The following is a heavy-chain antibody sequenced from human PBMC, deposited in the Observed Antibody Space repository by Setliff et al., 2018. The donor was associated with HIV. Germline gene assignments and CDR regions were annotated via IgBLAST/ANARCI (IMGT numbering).Heavy chain of an antibody. CDR1: GFTFSDYW. CDR2: IKQDVSEK. Sequence: PGESLKISCATSGFTFSDYWMSWVRQAPGKGLEWVANIKQDVSEKNYVDSVKGRFTISRDNAKNSVYLQMNSLRAEDTAVYYCVRGRGTFRYWGQGTQVTVSS. D-gene: IGHD3-3*02. CDR3: VRGRGTFRY. V-gene: IGHV3-7*01. J-gene: IGHJ4*02.